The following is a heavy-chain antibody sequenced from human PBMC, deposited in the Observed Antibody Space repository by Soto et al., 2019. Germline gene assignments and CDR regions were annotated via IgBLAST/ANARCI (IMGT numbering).Heavy chain of an antibody. CDR2: IWFDGSYK. J-gene: IGHJ2*01. D-gene: IGHD2-2*01. Sequence: GGSLRLSCAAYGFTFSSYGMHWVRQAPGKGLEWVAVIWFDGSYKYYADSVKGRFTISRDNSKNSLYLQMNSLRAEDTAVYYCARASFSHCSDTSCYLDWYFHLWGRGTLVTVSS. CDR1: GFTFSSYG. V-gene: IGHV3-33*01. CDR3: ARASFSHCSDTSCYLDWYFHL.